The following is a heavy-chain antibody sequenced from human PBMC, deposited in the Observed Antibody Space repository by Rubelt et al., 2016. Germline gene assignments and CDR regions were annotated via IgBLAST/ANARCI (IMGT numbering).Heavy chain of an antibody. V-gene: IGHV4-39*07. CDR3: ARDHKQWYGMDV. CDR2: IYYRGST. CDR1: GASISSSTTYY. Sequence: QLQLQESGPGLVKPSETLSLTCTVSGASISSSTTYYWGWIRPPPGKGLEWIGSIYYRGSTNYNPSLKRRVTISVDTSKNEFSLKLTSVTAADTAVYYCARDHKQWYGMDVWGQGTTVTVSS. D-gene: IGHD6-19*01. J-gene: IGHJ6*02.